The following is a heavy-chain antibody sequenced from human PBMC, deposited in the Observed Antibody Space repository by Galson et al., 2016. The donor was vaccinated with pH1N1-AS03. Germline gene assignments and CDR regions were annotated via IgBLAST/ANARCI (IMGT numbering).Heavy chain of an antibody. J-gene: IGHJ4*02. Sequence: SETLSLTCTVSGDSLSSYFWNWIRRPPGKGLEWIGYVYYTGGVKYNPSLKSRVTISLDTSNNQFSLILKSVTAADTAVYYCARGRAPSPVTYYFDDWGQGTLVTVSS. CDR3: ARGRAPSPVTYYFDD. CDR2: VYYTGGV. V-gene: IGHV4-59*01. CDR1: GDSLSSYF.